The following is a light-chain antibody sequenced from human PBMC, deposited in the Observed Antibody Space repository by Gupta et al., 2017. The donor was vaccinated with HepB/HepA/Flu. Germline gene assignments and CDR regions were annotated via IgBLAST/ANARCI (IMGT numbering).Light chain of an antibody. V-gene: IGLV3-1*01. Sequence: SYEVTQPPSMSVSPAQTASITCSGDKFGDKYACWYQQKPGQSPVLVIYQDTKRPSGIPARFSGSNSGNTATLTISGTQLMDEADYYCQAWDSSTAYVVFGGGTKLTVL. J-gene: IGLJ2*01. CDR1: KFGDKY. CDR3: QAWDSSTAYVV. CDR2: QDT.